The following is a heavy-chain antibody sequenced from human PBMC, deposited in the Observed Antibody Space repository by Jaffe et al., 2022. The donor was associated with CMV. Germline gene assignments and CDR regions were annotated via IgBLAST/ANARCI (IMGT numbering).Heavy chain of an antibody. J-gene: IGHJ3*02. CDR1: GFTFGDYA. Sequence: EVQLVESGGGLVQPGRSLRLSCTASGFTFGDYAMSWVRQAPGKGLEWVGFIRSKAYGGTTEYAASVKGRFTISRDDSKSIAYLQMNSLKTEDTAVYYCTRVCCDSSGYEVDAFDIWGQGTMVTVSS. D-gene: IGHD3-22*01. V-gene: IGHV3-49*04. CDR2: IRSKAYGGTT. CDR3: TRVCCDSSGYEVDAFDI.